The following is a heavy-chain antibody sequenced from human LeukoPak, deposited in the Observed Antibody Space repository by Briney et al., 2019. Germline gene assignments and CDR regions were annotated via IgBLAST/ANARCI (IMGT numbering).Heavy chain of an antibody. Sequence: ASVKVSCKTSGYTFTSYAMHWVRQAPGQRLEWMGWINAGNGNTKYSQKLQGRVTITRDTSASTAYMELSSLRSEDTAVYYCARSPTAYSSGWYFWFDPWGQGTLVTVSS. D-gene: IGHD6-19*01. CDR1: GYTFTSYA. J-gene: IGHJ5*02. CDR2: INAGNGNT. V-gene: IGHV1-3*01. CDR3: ARSPTAYSSGWYFWFDP.